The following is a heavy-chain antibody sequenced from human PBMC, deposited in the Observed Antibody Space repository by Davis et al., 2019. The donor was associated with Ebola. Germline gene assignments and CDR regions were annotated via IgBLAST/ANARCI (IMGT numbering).Heavy chain of an antibody. CDR3: ARALGYCTGGVCPYFDY. V-gene: IGHV3-30-3*01. Sequence: GESLKISCAASGFTFSSYAMHWVRQAPGKGLEWVAVISYDGSNKYYADSVKGRFTISRDNSKNTLYLQMNSLRAEDTAVYYCARALGYCTGGVCPYFDYWGQGTLVTVSS. CDR1: GFTFSSYA. J-gene: IGHJ4*02. CDR2: ISYDGSNK. D-gene: IGHD2-8*02.